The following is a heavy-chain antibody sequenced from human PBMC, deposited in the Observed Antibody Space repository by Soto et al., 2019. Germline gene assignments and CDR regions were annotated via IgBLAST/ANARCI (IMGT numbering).Heavy chain of an antibody. V-gene: IGHV3-33*01. J-gene: IGHJ5*02. Sequence: GGSLRLSCAASGFTFSSYGMHWVRQAPGKGLEWVAVIWYDGSNKYYADSVKGRFTISRDNSKNTLYLQMNSLRAEDTAVYYCARDSPTGLRFLEWFPGWFDPWGQGTLVTVSS. D-gene: IGHD3-3*01. CDR1: GFTFSSYG. CDR2: IWYDGSNK. CDR3: ARDSPTGLRFLEWFPGWFDP.